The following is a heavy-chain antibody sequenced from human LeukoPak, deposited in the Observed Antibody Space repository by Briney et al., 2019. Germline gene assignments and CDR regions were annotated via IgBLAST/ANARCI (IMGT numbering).Heavy chain of an antibody. J-gene: IGHJ6*03. Sequence: ASVKVSCKTSGYTFTAYGISWVRQAPGQGLEWIGWISAYNGNTNYAQKLQGRVTMTTDTSTRTAYMELRSLISDDTAVYYCAFSRLYYSDSGDYHFSYMDVWGKGTTVTVSS. V-gene: IGHV1-18*01. D-gene: IGHD3-10*01. CDR2: ISAYNGNT. CDR3: AFSRLYYSDSGDYHFSYMDV. CDR1: GYTFTAYG.